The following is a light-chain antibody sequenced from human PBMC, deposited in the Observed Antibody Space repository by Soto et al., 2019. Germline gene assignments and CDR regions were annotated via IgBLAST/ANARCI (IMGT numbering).Light chain of an antibody. CDR2: SVS. CDR3: CSYTVSGTYV. J-gene: IGLJ1*01. CDR1: STHVGEYNY. Sequence: QTVPTRPASVTGFHGQANSIPCTGSSTHVGEYNYVSWYQQHPGKAPKLMIYSVSNRPSVVSNRVSGSKSGNTATLTISGLHAGDEADYFCCSYTVSGTYVFGTGTKGTVL. V-gene: IGLV2-14*01.